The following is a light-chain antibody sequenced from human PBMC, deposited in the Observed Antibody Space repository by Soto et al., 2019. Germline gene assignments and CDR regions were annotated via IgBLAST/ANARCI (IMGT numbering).Light chain of an antibody. V-gene: IGKV1-9*01. CDR3: QQLNSYPPMYT. Sequence: DIQLTQSPSFLSASVGDRVTITCRASQGISSYLAWYQQKPGKAPKLLIYAASTLQSGVPSRFSGSGSGTEVTLTISSLQPEDFATYYCQQLNSYPPMYTFGQGTKLESK. CDR2: AAS. CDR1: QGISSY. J-gene: IGKJ2*01.